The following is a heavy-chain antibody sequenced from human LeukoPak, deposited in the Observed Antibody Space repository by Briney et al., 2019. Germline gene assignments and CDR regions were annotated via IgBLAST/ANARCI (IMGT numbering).Heavy chain of an antibody. J-gene: IGHJ4*02. V-gene: IGHV3-48*03. D-gene: IGHD5-24*01. CDR2: IRGDGTIK. CDR3: ARRFRD. Sequence: GGSLRLSCVGSGLTFSGFEMNWVRQAPGKGLEWVSYIRGDGTIKTYADSVKGRFTISRDNAKNSLYLQMNSLRAEDTGIYYCARRFRDWGQGALVTVSS. CDR1: GLTFSGFE.